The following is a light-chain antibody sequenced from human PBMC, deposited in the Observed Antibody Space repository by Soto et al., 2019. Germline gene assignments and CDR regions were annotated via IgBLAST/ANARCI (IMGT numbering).Light chain of an antibody. CDR1: SSDVGGYNY. Sequence: QSVLTQPPSASGSPGQSVAISCTGTSSDVGGYNYVSWYQQHPGKAPKLMIYEVNKRPSGVPDRFSGSKSGHTASLTVSGLRAEDEATYYCSSYAGSEFLVFGGGTQLTVL. J-gene: IGLJ2*01. CDR3: SSYAGSEFLV. CDR2: EVN. V-gene: IGLV2-8*01.